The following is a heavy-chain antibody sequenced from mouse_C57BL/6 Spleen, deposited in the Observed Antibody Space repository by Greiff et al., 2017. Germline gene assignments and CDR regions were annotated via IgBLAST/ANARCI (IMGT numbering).Heavy chain of an antibody. D-gene: IGHD2-10*01. CDR3: ARCPYYGNYDYYAMDY. CDR2: IDPSDSET. J-gene: IGHJ4*01. V-gene: IGHV1-52*01. Sequence: VQLQQPGAELVRPGSSVKLSCKASGYTFTSYWMHWVKQRPIQGLEWIGNIDPSDSETHYNQKFKDKATMTVDKSSSTAYMQLSSLTSEDSAVYYGARCPYYGNYDYYAMDYWGQGTSVTVSS. CDR1: GYTFTSYW.